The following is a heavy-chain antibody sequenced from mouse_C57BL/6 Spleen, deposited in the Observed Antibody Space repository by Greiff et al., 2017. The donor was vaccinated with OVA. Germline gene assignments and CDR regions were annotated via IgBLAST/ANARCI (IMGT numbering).Heavy chain of an antibody. V-gene: IGHV1-59*01. Sequence: QVQLQQPGAELVRPGTSVKLSCKASGYTFTSYWMHWVKQRPGQGLEWIGVIDPSDSYTNYNQKFKGKATLTVDTSSSTAYMQLSSLTSEDSAVYYCARPRMIRGNYFDYWGQGTTLTVSA. CDR1: GYTFTSYW. CDR2: IDPSDSYT. CDR3: ARPRMIRGNYFDY. D-gene: IGHD2-3*01. J-gene: IGHJ2*01.